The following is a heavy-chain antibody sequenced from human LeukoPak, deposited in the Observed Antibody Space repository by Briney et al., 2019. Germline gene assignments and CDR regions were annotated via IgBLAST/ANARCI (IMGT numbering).Heavy chain of an antibody. J-gene: IGHJ6*02. Sequence: ASVKVSCKASGYTFTSYGISWVRQAPGQGLEWMGWISAYNGNTNYAQKLQGRVTMTTDTSTSTAHMELRSLRSDDTAVYYCARVVATVHGYYYYGMDVWGQGTTVTVSS. CDR3: ARVVATVHGYYYYGMDV. CDR1: GYTFTSYG. V-gene: IGHV1-18*01. D-gene: IGHD5-12*01. CDR2: ISAYNGNT.